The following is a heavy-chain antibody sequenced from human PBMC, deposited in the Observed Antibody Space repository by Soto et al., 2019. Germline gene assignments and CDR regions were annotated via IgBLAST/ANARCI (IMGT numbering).Heavy chain of an antibody. V-gene: IGHV1-8*01. CDR3: ATSRYCTKRVCPLDY. Sequence: QVQLVQSGAEVKKPGASVKVSCKTSGYTFTSYDINWVRQATGQGLEWMGWMKSKNGNPGYAQKFQVRFPVTRDTSLRTVFIERRSLRSDDTAVYYCATSRYCTKRVCPLDYWGHGTLVNVAS. D-gene: IGHD2-8*01. CDR2: MKSKNGNP. J-gene: IGHJ4*01. CDR1: GYTFTSYD.